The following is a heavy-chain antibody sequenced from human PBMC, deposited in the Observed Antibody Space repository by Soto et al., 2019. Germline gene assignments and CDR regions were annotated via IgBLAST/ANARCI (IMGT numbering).Heavy chain of an antibody. D-gene: IGHD3-9*01. CDR1: GFTFSSYW. CDR2: IKQDGSAK. CDR3: ARSGYDILTGYPSLLDY. V-gene: IGHV3-7*01. Sequence: EVQLVESGGGLVQPGGSLRLSCAASGFTFSSYWMSWVRQAPGKGLEWVANIKQDGSAKYYVDSVKGRFTISRDNAKNSLYLQMNSLRAEDTAVYYCARSGYDILTGYPSLLDYWGQGTLVTVSS. J-gene: IGHJ4*02.